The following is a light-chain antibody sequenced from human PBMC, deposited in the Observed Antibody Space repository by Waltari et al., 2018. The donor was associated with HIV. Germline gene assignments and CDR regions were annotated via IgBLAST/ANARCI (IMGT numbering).Light chain of an antibody. CDR1: SSAVVAFES. CDR2: DVT. Sequence: QSALTQPAPVSGSPGQSIPLPCTSTSSAVVAFESVPWYQHHPGKAPRLLIYDVTKRPSGVSSRFSGSKSGSTASLTISGLQSEDEADFYCCADISGSALVFGGGTKVTVL. CDR3: CADISGSALV. V-gene: IGLV2-14*03. J-gene: IGLJ3*02.